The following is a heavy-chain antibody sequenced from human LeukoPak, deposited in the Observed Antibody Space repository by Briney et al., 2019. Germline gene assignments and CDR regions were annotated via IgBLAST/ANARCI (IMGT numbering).Heavy chain of an antibody. D-gene: IGHD2-2*01. CDR1: GYSFTNYW. CDR2: IYPGDSDT. Sequence: GESLKTSCKGSGYSFTNYWIGWVRQMPGKGLEWMGIIYPGDSDTRYSPSFQGQVTISADKSISTAYLQWSSLKASDTAMYYCARRGYCSSTSCSEHYFDYWGQGTLVTVSS. CDR3: ARRGYCSSTSCSEHYFDY. V-gene: IGHV5-51*01. J-gene: IGHJ4*02.